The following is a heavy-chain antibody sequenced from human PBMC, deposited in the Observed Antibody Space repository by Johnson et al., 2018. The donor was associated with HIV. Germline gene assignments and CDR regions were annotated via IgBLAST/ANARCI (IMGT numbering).Heavy chain of an antibody. CDR2: IKQDGSEK. D-gene: IGHD3-9*01. V-gene: IGHV3-7*05. Sequence: VQLVESGGGLVQPGGSLRLSCAASGFTFSNYWMSWVRQTPGKGLEWVANIKQDGSEKYYMDSVKGRFTISRDNAQNSLYLQMNSLRAGDTAVYYCARDDILTGYYDAFDIWGQGTMVTVSS. J-gene: IGHJ3*02. CDR3: ARDDILTGYYDAFDI. CDR1: GFTFSNYW.